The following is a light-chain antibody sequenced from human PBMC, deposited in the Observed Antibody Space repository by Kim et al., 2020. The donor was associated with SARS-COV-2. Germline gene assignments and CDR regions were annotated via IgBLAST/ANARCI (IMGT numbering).Light chain of an antibody. CDR3: CSHAGSLHWV. Sequence: QSVTIACTGTNSDVGAYNYVSWYQQHPGRAPKLMISDVSKRPSGVPDRFSASKSGNTASLTISGLQPDDEADYYCCSHAGSLHWVFGGGTKLTVL. CDR2: DVS. J-gene: IGLJ3*02. CDR1: NSDVGAYNY. V-gene: IGLV2-11*03.